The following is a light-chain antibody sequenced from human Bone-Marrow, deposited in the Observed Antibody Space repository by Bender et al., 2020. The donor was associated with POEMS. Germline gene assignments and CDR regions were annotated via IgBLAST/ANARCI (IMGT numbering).Light chain of an antibody. V-gene: IGLV2-23*01. Sequence: QSALTQPASVSGSPGQSITISCTGTSSDVGGYNLVSWYQQHPGKAPKLMIFEDSERPSGVSDRFSGSTSGSTASLTISGLQTEDEADYYCSSYGSSFVFGTGTKVIVL. CDR2: EDS. J-gene: IGLJ1*01. CDR3: SSYGSSFV. CDR1: SSDVGGYNL.